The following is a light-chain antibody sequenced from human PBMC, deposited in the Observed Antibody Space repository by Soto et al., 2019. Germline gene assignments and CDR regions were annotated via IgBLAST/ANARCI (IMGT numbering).Light chain of an antibody. CDR1: SSNIRGND. CDR3: AVWDDSLDGVM. J-gene: IGLJ3*02. V-gene: IGLV1-44*01. Sequence: QSVVTQSPSASGTPGQRVTMSCSGSSSNIRGNDVSWYQQLPGTAPRLLIYNNNQRPSGVPDRLSGSKSGTSASLAISGLQSEDEADYYCAVWDDSLDGVMFGGGTKLTVL. CDR2: NNN.